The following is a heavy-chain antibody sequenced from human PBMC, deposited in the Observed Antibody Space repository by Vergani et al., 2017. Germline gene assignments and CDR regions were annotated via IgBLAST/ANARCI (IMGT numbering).Heavy chain of an antibody. Sequence: EVQLVESGGGLVQPGGSLRLSCAASGFTFSSYWMSWVRQAPGKGLEWVANIKQDGSEKYYVDSVKGRFTISRDNAKNSLYLQMNSLRAEDTAVYYCARDILAVASCMDVWGQGTTVTVSS. V-gene: IGHV3-7*01. CDR2: IKQDGSEK. J-gene: IGHJ6*02. D-gene: IGHD6-19*01. CDR1: GFTFSSYW. CDR3: ARDILAVASCMDV.